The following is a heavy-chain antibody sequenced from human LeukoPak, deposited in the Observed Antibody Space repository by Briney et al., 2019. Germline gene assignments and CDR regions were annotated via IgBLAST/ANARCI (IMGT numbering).Heavy chain of an antibody. CDR1: GFTFSSYG. V-gene: IGHV3-30*18. Sequence: GGSLRLSCAASGFTFSSYGMHWVRQAPGKGLEWVAVISHDGSNKYYADSVKGRFTISRDNSKNTMYLQMNSLRVEDTAVYCCAKVNYYDSSGYYDYWGQGTLVTVSS. CDR2: ISHDGSNK. CDR3: AKVNYYDSSGYYDY. J-gene: IGHJ4*02. D-gene: IGHD3-22*01.